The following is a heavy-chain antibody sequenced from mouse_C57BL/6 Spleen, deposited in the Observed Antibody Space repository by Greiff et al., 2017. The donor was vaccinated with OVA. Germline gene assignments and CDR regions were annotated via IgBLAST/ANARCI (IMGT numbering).Heavy chain of an antibody. CDR1: GYTFTSYW. J-gene: IGHJ3*01. D-gene: IGHD1-1*01. CDR2: INPSSGYT. CDR3: ARGDYYGSSEAWFAY. V-gene: IGHV1-7*01. Sequence: VQVVESGAELAKPGASVKLSCKASGYTFTSYWMHWVKQRPGQGLEWIGYINPSSGYTKYNQKFKDKATLTADKSSSTAYMQLSSLTYEDSAVYYCARGDYYGSSEAWFAYWGQGTLVTVSA.